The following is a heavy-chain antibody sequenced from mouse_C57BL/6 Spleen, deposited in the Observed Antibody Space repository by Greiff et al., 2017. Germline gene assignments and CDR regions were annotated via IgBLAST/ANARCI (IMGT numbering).Heavy chain of an antibody. CDR1: GYTFTSYW. J-gene: IGHJ3*01. CDR3: AIDSAGYVPFAY. D-gene: IGHD3-2*02. CDR2: IYPGSGST. V-gene: IGHV1-55*01. Sequence: QVQLQQPGAELVKPGASVKMSCKASGYTFTSYWITWVKQRPGQGLEWIGDIYPGSGSTNYNEKFKSKATLTVDTSSSTAYMQLSSLTSEDSAVYYGAIDSAGYVPFAYWGQGTQVTVSA.